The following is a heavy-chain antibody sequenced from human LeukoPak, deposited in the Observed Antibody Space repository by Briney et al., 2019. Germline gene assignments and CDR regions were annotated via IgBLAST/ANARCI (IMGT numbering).Heavy chain of an antibody. Sequence: PSETLSLTCTVSGGSISSSSYYWGWIRQPPGKGLEWIGSIYYSGSTYYNPSLKSRVTISVDTSKNQFSLKLSSVTAADTAVYYCAFNWNDEEPIEYWGQGTLVTVSS. CDR2: IYYSGST. V-gene: IGHV4-39*07. J-gene: IGHJ4*02. D-gene: IGHD1-1*01. CDR1: GGSISSSSYY. CDR3: AFNWNDEEPIEY.